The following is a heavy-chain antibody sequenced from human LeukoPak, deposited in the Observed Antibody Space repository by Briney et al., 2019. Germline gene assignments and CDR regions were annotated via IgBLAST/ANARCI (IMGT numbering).Heavy chain of an antibody. J-gene: IGHJ5*02. CDR3: ARESSLYCSSTSCPGGGWFDP. CDR2: ST. Sequence: STSYAQKFQGRVTMTRDTSTSTVYMELSSLRSEDTAVYYCARESSLYCSSTSCPGGGWFDPWGQGTLVTVSS. V-gene: IGHV1-46*01. D-gene: IGHD2-2*01.